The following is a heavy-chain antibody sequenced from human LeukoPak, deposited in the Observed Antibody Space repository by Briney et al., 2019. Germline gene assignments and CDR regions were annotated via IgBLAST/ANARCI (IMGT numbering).Heavy chain of an antibody. D-gene: IGHD3-10*01. CDR1: GFTFSSYA. CDR2: ISYDRSNK. Sequence: GGSLRLSCAASGFTFSSYAMHRVRQAPGKGLELVAVISYDRSNKYYADAVKDRFTISRDNSKNTLYLQMNSMRAEDTAVYYCARDLAEWFGGSTENWFDPWGQGTLVTVSS. J-gene: IGHJ5*02. V-gene: IGHV3-30*01. CDR3: ARDLAEWFGGSTENWFDP.